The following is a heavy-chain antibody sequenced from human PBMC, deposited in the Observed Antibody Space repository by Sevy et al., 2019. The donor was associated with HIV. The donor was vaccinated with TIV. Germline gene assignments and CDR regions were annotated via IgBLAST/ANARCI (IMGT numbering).Heavy chain of an antibody. D-gene: IGHD1-26*01. Sequence: ASVKVSCKASGGTFRQFPISWVRQAPGQGLEWMGGIIPIFATVNYSEKFQGRVTITADESTSTGYMELSSLRSEDTAIYFSARGAKALDRPKLPPIYHYDLDVWGQGTAVTVS. J-gene: IGHJ6*02. CDR3: ARGAKALDRPKLPPIYHYDLDV. V-gene: IGHV1-69*13. CDR1: GGTFRQFP. CDR2: IIPIFATV.